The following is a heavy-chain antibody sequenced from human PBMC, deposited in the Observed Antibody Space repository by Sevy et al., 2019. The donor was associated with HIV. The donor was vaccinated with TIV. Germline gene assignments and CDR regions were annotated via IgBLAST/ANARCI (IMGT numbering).Heavy chain of an antibody. CDR1: GFTFSGSA. Sequence: GGSLRLSCAASGFTFSGSAMHWVRQASGKGLEWVGRIRSKANSYATAYAASVKGRFTISRDDSKNTAYLQMNSLKTEDTAVYYCTRPVAGTDDAFDIWGQGIMVTVSS. CDR3: TRPVAGTDDAFDI. J-gene: IGHJ3*02. CDR2: IRSKANSYAT. V-gene: IGHV3-73*01. D-gene: IGHD6-19*01.